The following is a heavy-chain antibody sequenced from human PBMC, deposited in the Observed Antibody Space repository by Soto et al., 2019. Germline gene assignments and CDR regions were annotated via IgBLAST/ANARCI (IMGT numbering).Heavy chain of an antibody. CDR3: TTGAANYYYGMDV. D-gene: IGHD4-17*01. CDR1: GFTFSNAW. V-gene: IGHV3-15*07. Sequence: PGGSLRLSCAASGFTFSNAWMNWVRQAPGKGLEWVGRIKSKTDGGTTDYAAPVKGRFTISRDDSKNTLYLQMNSLKTEDTAVYYCTTGAANYYYGMDVWGQGTTVTVSS. CDR2: IKSKTDGGTT. J-gene: IGHJ6*02.